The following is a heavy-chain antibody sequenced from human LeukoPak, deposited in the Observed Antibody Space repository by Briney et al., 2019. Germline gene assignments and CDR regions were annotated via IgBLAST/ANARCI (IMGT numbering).Heavy chain of an antibody. CDR3: ASGWSANYFEY. CDR2: INHSGST. CDR1: GGSLSDYY. J-gene: IGHJ4*02. Sequence: SETLSLTCAVYGGSLSDYYWRWIRQPPGKGLEWIGEINHSGSTKYNPSLKSRVTISVDTSKNQFSLKLSSVTAADTAVYYCASGWSANYFEYWGQGVLVTVSS. V-gene: IGHV4-34*01.